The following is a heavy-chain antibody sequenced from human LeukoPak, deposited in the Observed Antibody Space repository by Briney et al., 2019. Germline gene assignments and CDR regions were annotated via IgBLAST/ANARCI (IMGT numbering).Heavy chain of an antibody. V-gene: IGHV4-39*07. CDR2: IYYSGST. Sequence: SETLSLTCTVSGGSISGSSYYWGWIRQPPGKGLEWIGSIYYSGSTYYNPSLKSRVTISVDTSKNRFSLKLSSVTAADTAVYYCARDRNDYGDYSFDYWGQGTLVTVSS. J-gene: IGHJ4*02. CDR1: GGSISGSSYY. CDR3: ARDRNDYGDYSFDY. D-gene: IGHD4-17*01.